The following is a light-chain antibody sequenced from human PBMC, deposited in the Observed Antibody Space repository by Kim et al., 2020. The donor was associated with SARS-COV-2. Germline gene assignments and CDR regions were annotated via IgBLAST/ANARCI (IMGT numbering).Light chain of an antibody. Sequence: AAVGERVTITCRARQSISSYLAWYQQKPGKAPNLLIYVASTLQSGVPSRFSGSGSGTDFTLTIRSLQPEDSATYYCQQLNTYPCTFGPGTKVDIK. CDR2: VAS. J-gene: IGKJ3*01. CDR3: QQLNTYPCT. V-gene: IGKV1-9*01. CDR1: QSISSY.